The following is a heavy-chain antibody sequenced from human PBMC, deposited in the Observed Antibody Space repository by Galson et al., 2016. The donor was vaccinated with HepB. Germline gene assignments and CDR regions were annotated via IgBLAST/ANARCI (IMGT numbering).Heavy chain of an antibody. J-gene: IGHJ4*02. CDR1: GFSVSNNY. D-gene: IGHD3-22*01. Sequence: SLRLSCAVSGFSVSNNYMSWVRQAPGKGLEWVAVIYGGGDTYYADSVKGRFTISRGNSKNTLYLEMHSLRAEDTAVYYCARDTDSRERSDWWGQGTLVTVSS. CDR2: IYGGGDT. CDR3: ARDTDSRERSDW. V-gene: IGHV3-53*01.